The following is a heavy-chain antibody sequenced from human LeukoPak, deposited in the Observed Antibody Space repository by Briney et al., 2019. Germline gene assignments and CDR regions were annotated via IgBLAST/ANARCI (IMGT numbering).Heavy chain of an antibody. Sequence: SETLSLTCTVSGGSITSYSWRWIRQPPGTGLEGIGYIHYSGSTNYNPSLKSRVTISLDTPKNQFSLKVSSVTAADTAVYYCARTKASYFDYWGQGTLVTVSS. CDR1: GGSITSYS. V-gene: IGHV4-59*01. D-gene: IGHD2-21*01. J-gene: IGHJ4*02. CDR2: IHYSGST. CDR3: ARTKASYFDY.